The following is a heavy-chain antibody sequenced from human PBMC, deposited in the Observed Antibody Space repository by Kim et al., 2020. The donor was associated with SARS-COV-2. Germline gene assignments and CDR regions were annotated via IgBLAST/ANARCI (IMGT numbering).Heavy chain of an antibody. J-gene: IGHJ4*02. D-gene: IGHD3-10*01. CDR1: GYTLTELS. CDR3: ATGPITMVRGVPVLYY. Sequence: ASVKVSCKVSGYTLTELSMHWVRQAPGKGLEWMGGFDPEDGETIYAQKFQGRVTMTEDTSTDTAYMELSSLRSEDTAVYYCATGPITMVRGVPVLYYWGQGTLVTVSS. CDR2: FDPEDGET. V-gene: IGHV1-24*01.